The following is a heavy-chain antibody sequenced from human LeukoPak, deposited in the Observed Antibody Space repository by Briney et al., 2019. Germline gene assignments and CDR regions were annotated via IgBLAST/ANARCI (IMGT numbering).Heavy chain of an antibody. J-gene: IGHJ4*02. CDR1: GFTFSSYG. V-gene: IGHV3-30*02. CDR2: IRYDGSNK. D-gene: IGHD5-18*01. CDR3: AKAPNVYSYGYYFDY. Sequence: GGSLRLSCAASGFTFSSYGMHWVRQAPGKGLEWVAFIRYDGSNKYYADSVKGRFTVSRDNSKSTLYLQMNSLRAEDTAVYYCAKAPNVYSYGYYFDYWGQGTLVTVSS.